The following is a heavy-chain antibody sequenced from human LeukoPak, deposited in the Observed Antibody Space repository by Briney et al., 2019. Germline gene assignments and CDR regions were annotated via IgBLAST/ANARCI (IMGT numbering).Heavy chain of an antibody. CDR3: ARGIAAAGNFRNYYYYMDV. CDR1: GGTFSSYA. J-gene: IGHJ6*03. D-gene: IGHD6-13*01. CDR2: IIPIFGTA. V-gene: IGHV1-69*06. Sequence: SVKVSCKASGGTFSSYAISWVRQAPGQGLEWMGGIIPIFGTANYAQKFQGRVTITADKSTSTACMELSSLRSEDTAVYYCARGIAAAGNFRNYYYYMDVWGKGTTVTVSS.